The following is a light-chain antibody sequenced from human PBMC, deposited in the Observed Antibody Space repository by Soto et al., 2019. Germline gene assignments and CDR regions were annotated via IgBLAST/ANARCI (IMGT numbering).Light chain of an antibody. V-gene: IGLV3-21*04. Sequence: SYELTQPPSVSVAPGKTANITCGGNNIGTKSVHWYQQKPGQAPVVVIYYDSDRPSGIPERFSGSNSGNTATLTISRVEAGDEADYYCQLWDSSSGHDVFATGTKLTVL. CDR2: YDS. CDR1: NIGTKS. J-gene: IGLJ1*01. CDR3: QLWDSSSGHDV.